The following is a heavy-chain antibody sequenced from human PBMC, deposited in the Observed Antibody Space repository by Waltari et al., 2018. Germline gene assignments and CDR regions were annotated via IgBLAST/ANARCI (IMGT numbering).Heavy chain of an antibody. V-gene: IGHV4-59*11. Sequence: QVQLQESGPGLVKPSATLSLTCTVSGGSISSHYWSWIRQPPGKGLEWIGYIYYSGSTNYNPSLKSRVTISVDTSKNQFSLKLSSVTAADTAVYYCARDRGITIFGVAVNDAFDIWGQGTMVTVSS. D-gene: IGHD3-3*01. CDR1: GGSISSHY. J-gene: IGHJ3*02. CDR2: IYYSGST. CDR3: ARDRGITIFGVAVNDAFDI.